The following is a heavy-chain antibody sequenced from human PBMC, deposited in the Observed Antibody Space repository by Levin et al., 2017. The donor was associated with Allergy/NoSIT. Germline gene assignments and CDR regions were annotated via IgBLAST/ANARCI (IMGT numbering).Heavy chain of an antibody. Sequence: ASVKVSCKASGYTFTGYYMHWVRQAPGQGLEWMGWINPNSGGTNYAQKFQGRVTMTRDTSISTAYMELSRLRSDDTAVYYCAGDSSGYFAYFQHWGQGTLVTVSS. D-gene: IGHD3-22*01. J-gene: IGHJ1*01. CDR3: AGDSSGYFAYFQH. V-gene: IGHV1-2*02. CDR2: INPNSGGT. CDR1: GYTFTGYY.